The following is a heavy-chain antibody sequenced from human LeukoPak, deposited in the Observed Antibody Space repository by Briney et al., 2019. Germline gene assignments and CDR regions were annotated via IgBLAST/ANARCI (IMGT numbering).Heavy chain of an antibody. CDR3: AQVRPPSGSGWYGGDDY. CDR2: VRASGVGT. V-gene: IGHV3-23*01. D-gene: IGHD6-19*01. Sequence: PGGSLRLSCAASTFPFNTYAMHWFRQAPGKGQEWVSSVRASGVGTHYADSVKGRFTISRDNSKNTLYLQMNSLRVEDTAVYYCAQVRPPSGSGWYGGDDYWGQGILVTVS. CDR1: TFPFNTYA. J-gene: IGHJ4*02.